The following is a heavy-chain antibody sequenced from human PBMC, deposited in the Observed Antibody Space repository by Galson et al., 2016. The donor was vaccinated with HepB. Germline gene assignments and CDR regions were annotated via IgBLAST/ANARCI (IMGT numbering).Heavy chain of an antibody. CDR2: IYYSGETT. J-gene: IGHJ6*02. CDR3: ARDVGRHYGMDV. CDR1: GDSISSKSYY. Sequence: LSLTCTVSGDSISSKSYYWGWIRQPPGKVLEWIGSIYYSGETTYYTPSLKSRATVSLDTSNNQFSLKLTSVTAADTAVYYCARDVGRHYGMDVWGHGTTVTVSS. V-gene: IGHV4-39*07.